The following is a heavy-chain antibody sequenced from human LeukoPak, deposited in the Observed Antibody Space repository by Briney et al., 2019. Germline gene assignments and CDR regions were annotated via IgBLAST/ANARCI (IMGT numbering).Heavy chain of an antibody. J-gene: IGHJ5*02. CDR3: ARDNSVGDVAWWFDP. CDR1: GYSFTSHY. D-gene: IGHD1-26*01. V-gene: IGHV1-46*01. Sequence: ASVKVSCKASGYSFTSHYMHWVRQAPGQGLEWLGLINPSGSSTLYAQKSQGRVTMTRDMSTTTDYMELSSLRSEDTAVYYCARDNSVGDVAWWFDPWGQGTLVTVSS. CDR2: INPSGSST.